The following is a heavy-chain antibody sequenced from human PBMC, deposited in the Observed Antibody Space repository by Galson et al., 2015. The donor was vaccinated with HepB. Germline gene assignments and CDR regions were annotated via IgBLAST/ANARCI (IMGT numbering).Heavy chain of an antibody. CDR1: GYTFTGYH. J-gene: IGHJ4*02. V-gene: IGHV1-2*02. CDR2: INPNSGGT. CDR3: ARTRGYSGPFDY. Sequence: SVKVSCKASGYTFTGYHMHWVRQAPGQGLEWMGWINPNSGGTNYAQKFQGRVTMTRDTSISTAYMELSRLRSDDTAVYYCARTRGYSGPFDYWGQGTLVTVSS. D-gene: IGHD1-26*01.